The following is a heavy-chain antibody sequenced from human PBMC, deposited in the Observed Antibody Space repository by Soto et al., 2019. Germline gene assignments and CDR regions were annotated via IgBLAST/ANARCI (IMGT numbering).Heavy chain of an antibody. J-gene: IGHJ4*02. CDR1: GDTFTFYS. V-gene: IGHV1-69*02. CDR3: ASSYGSGYRAVDY. Sequence: QVQLVQSGAEVKRPGSSGKVSCKASGDTFTFYSINWMRQATGLGLEWMGRINPILSMSNYAQRFQGRVTMTADKSASTAYMELSSLRSEDTAIYYCASSYGSGYRAVDYWGQGALGTVSS. D-gene: IGHD3-10*01. CDR2: INPILSMS.